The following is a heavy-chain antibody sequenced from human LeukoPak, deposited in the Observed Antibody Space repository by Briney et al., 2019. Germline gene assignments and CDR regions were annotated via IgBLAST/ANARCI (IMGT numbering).Heavy chain of an antibody. D-gene: IGHD4-23*01. J-gene: IGHJ4*02. Sequence: PGGSLRLSCAASGFTLSNYWMHWVCQAPGKGLVWVSRINADGSSASYADSVKGRFTISRDNAKNTLYLQMNSLRAEDTAMYYCARGRPHGNDYWGQGTLVTVSS. CDR3: ARGRPHGNDY. V-gene: IGHV3-74*01. CDR2: INADGSSA. CDR1: GFTLSNYW.